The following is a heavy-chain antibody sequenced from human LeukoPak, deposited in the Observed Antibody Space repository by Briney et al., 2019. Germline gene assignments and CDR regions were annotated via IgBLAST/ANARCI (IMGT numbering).Heavy chain of an antibody. V-gene: IGHV4-59*05. CDR1: GGSISSYY. CDR2: IYYSGST. Sequence: ASETLSLTCTVSGGSISSYYWSWIRQPPGKGLEWIGSIYYSGSTYYNPSLKSRVTISVDTSKNQFSLKLSSVTAADTAVYYCARQSPYYDILTGYYFDYWGQGTLVTVSS. D-gene: IGHD3-9*01. J-gene: IGHJ4*02. CDR3: ARQSPYYDILTGYYFDY.